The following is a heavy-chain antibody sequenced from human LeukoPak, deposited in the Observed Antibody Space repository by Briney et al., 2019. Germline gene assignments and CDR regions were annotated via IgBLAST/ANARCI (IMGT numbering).Heavy chain of an antibody. V-gene: IGHV4-34*09. J-gene: IGHJ4*02. CDR1: GGSFSGYY. D-gene: IGHD6-19*01. CDR2: INHSGST. Sequence: SETLSLTCAVYGGSFSGYYWSWIRQPPGKGLEWIGEINHSGSTNYNPSLKSRVTISVDTSKNQFSLKLSSVTAADTAVYYCARDNARAVAGTSFDYWGQGTLVTVSS. CDR3: ARDNARAVAGTSFDY.